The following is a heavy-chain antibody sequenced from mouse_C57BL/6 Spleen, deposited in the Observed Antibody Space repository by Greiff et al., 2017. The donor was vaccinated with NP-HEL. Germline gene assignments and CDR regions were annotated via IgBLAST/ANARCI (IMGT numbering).Heavy chain of an antibody. V-gene: IGHV1-76*01. Sequence: VQRVESGAELVRPGASVKLSCKASGYTFTDYYINWVKQRPGQGLEWIARIYPGSGNTYYNEKFKGKATLTAEKSSSTAYMQLSSLTSEDSAVYFCASNYEAMDYWGQGTSVTVSS. CDR1: GYTFTDYY. CDR3: ASNYEAMDY. J-gene: IGHJ4*01. CDR2: IYPGSGNT. D-gene: IGHD2-1*01.